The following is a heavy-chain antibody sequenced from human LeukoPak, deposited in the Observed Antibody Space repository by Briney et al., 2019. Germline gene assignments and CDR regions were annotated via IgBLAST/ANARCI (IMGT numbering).Heavy chain of an antibody. CDR1: GFTFSSYG. Sequence: PGGSLRLSCAASGFTFSSYGMSWVRQAPGKGLEWVSGISGSGGSTYYADSVKGRFTISRDNSKNTLHLQMNSLRAEDTAVYYCAKAVSCSSTSCYRGYGMDVWGQGATVTVSS. J-gene: IGHJ6*02. CDR3: AKAVSCSSTSCYRGYGMDV. V-gene: IGHV3-23*01. D-gene: IGHD2-2*02. CDR2: ISGSGGST.